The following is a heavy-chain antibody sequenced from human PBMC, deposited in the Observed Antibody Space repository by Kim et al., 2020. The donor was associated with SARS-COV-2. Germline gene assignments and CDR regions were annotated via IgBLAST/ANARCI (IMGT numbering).Heavy chain of an antibody. Sequence: GGSLRLSCAASGFSFSSYAMTWVRQAPGQGLEWVSAISGSTVDTYYADSVKGRFIISRDNSKNTLYLQMYNLGVEDTAVYYCTETGTGTWGFDYWGQGTL. J-gene: IGHJ4*02. CDR1: GFSFSSYA. CDR3: TETGTGTWGFDY. D-gene: IGHD1-7*01. V-gene: IGHV3-23*01. CDR2: ISGSTVDT.